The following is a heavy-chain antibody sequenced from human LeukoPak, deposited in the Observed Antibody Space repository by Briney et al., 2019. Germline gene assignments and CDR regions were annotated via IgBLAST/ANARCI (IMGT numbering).Heavy chain of an antibody. D-gene: IGHD1-26*01. CDR1: GYTFTSYD. V-gene: IGHV1-8*01. CDR2: MNPNSGNT. CDR3: AKDLFGSGSLYYFDY. J-gene: IGHJ4*02. Sequence: GASVKVSCKASGYTFTSYDINWVRQATGQGLEWMGWMNPNSGNTGYAQKFQGRVTMARDTSITTAYMELSSLTSDDTAVYYCAKDLFGSGSLYYFDYWGQGTLVTVSS.